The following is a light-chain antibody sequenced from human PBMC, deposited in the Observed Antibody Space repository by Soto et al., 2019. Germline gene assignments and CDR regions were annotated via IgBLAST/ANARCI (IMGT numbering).Light chain of an antibody. CDR1: QSVPNSH. Sequence: EIVLTQSPGTLSLFPGERATLSCRASQSVPNSHLAWYQHKPGQTPRLLIYDTSTRATGVPARFSGSRSGTEFTLTISSLQSEDFAVYYCQRYNNWPLTFGGGTKVDIK. J-gene: IGKJ4*01. CDR2: DTS. CDR3: QRYNNWPLT. V-gene: IGKV3-15*01.